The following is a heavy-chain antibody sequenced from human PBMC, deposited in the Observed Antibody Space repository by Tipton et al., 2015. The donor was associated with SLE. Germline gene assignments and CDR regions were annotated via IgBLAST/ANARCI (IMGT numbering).Heavy chain of an antibody. V-gene: IGHV3-21*01. CDR1: GFTFSSYS. CDR2: ISSSSSYI. CDR3: ASDATYYYDSSGYPGW. D-gene: IGHD3-22*01. Sequence: SLRLSCAASGFTFSSYSMNWVRQAPGKGLEWVSSISSSSSYIYYADSVKGRFTISRDNAKNSLYLQMNSLRAEDTAVYYCASDATYYYDSSGYPGWWGQGTLVTVSS. J-gene: IGHJ4*02.